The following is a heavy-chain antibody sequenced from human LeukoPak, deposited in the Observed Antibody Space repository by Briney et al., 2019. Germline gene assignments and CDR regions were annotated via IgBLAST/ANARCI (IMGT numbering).Heavy chain of an antibody. J-gene: IGHJ3*02. D-gene: IGHD4-23*01. CDR2: MSSSGGST. CDR3: AKDLPTVVTLDAFDI. CDR1: GFTLGNYA. Sequence: TGGSLRLSCAASGFTLGNYAMSWVRQAPGKGLEWVSSMSSSGGSTYYADSVKGRFTFSRDNPKNTLYLQMNSLRAEDTAVYYCAKDLPTVVTLDAFDIWGQGTMVTVSS. V-gene: IGHV3-23*01.